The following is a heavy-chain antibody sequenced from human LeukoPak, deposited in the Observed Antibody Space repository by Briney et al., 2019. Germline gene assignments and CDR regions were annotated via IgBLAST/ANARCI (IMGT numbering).Heavy chain of an antibody. CDR3: ARDFKRIAAARGSD. CDR2: ISSSSSYI. Sequence: GGSLRLSCAASGLTFSSYSMNWVRQAPGKGLEWVSSISSSSSYIYYADSVKGRFTISRDNAKNSLYLQMNSLRAEDTAAYYCARDFKRIAAARGSDWGQGTLVTVSS. D-gene: IGHD6-13*01. V-gene: IGHV3-21*01. CDR1: GLTFSSYS. J-gene: IGHJ4*01.